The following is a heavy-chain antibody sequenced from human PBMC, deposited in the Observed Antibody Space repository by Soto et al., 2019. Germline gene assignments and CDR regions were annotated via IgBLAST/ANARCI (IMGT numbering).Heavy chain of an antibody. Sequence: QLQLQESGPGLVKPSETLSLTCTVSGGSISSSSYYWGWIRQPPGKGLEWIGSIYYSGSTYYNPSLKSRVTISVDTSKNQFSLKLSSVTAADTAVYYCARQSYEAAVNYYYGMDVWGQGTTVTVSS. CDR3: ARQSYEAAVNYYYGMDV. V-gene: IGHV4-39*01. CDR1: GGSISSSSYY. J-gene: IGHJ6*02. CDR2: IYYSGST. D-gene: IGHD1-26*01.